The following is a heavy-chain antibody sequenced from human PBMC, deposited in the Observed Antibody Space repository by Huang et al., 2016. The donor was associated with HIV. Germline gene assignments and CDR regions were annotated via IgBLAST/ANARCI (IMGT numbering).Heavy chain of an antibody. V-gene: IGHV4-39*01. D-gene: IGHD3-10*01. Sequence: QLQLQESGPGLVKPSETLSLTCTVSGGSISSSSYYWGWIRQPPGKGLEWIGTIYYSGSPSYNPSLKGRVTISVDTSKNQFSLKLSSVTAADTAVYYCARHERWAMVRGVPQWGFDYWGQGTLVTVSS. CDR2: IYYSGSP. CDR3: ARHERWAMVRGVPQWGFDY. J-gene: IGHJ4*02. CDR1: GGSISSSSYY.